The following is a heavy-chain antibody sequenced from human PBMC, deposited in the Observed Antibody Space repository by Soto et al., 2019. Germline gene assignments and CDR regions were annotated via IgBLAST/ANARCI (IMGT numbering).Heavy chain of an antibody. J-gene: IGHJ4*02. CDR3: ARVRTEYAGLDY. D-gene: IGHD2-2*01. Sequence: SETLSLTCTVSGDSVRNQYWSWIRRPPGRGLESIGYIYRSGSTKYNPSLKSRVAISLDTSKNQFSLRLTSVTAADTAVYFCARVRTEYAGLDYWGQGTLVTVSS. CDR2: IYRSGST. CDR1: GDSVRNQY. V-gene: IGHV4-4*09.